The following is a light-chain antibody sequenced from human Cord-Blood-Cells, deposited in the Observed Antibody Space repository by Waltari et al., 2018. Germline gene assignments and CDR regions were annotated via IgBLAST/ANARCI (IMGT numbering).Light chain of an antibody. V-gene: IGLV2-23*01. CDR3: SSYASSSTYV. CDR1: SSDVGSYNF. J-gene: IGLJ1*01. Sequence: QSALTQPASVSGSPGQSITISCTGTSSDVGSYNFVSWYQQHPGKAPKLMIYEGSKRPSGVSNRFSGSKSGNTASLTISGLQAEDEADYYCSSYASSSTYVFGTGTKVTVL. CDR2: EGS.